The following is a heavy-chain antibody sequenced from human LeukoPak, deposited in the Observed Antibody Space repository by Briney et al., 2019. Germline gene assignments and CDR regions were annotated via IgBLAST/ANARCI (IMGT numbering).Heavy chain of an antibody. D-gene: IGHD3-10*01. J-gene: IGHJ6*02. CDR1: GFTFSDYY. Sequence: GGSLRLSCAASGFTFSDYYMSWIRQAPGKGLECVSYINTSGSTIYYADSMKGRFTISRDNAKNSLFLQMNSLRAEDTAVYYCAKATDYYASGVTSLGMDVWGQGTTVTVSS. CDR3: AKATDYYASGVTSLGMDV. V-gene: IGHV3-11*01. CDR2: INTSGSTI.